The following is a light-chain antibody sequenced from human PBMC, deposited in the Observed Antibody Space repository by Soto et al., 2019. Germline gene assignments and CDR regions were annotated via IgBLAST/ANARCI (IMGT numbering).Light chain of an antibody. CDR1: QSISSW. V-gene: IGKV1-39*01. Sequence: DIQLTQSPSSLSAYVGDRVTITCRASQSISSWLAWYQQKPGKAPKILIYAASSLQSGVPSRFSGSGSGTDFTLTISSLQAEDFATYYCQQSYSTLTLGQGTRLEI. J-gene: IGKJ5*01. CDR2: AAS. CDR3: QQSYSTLT.